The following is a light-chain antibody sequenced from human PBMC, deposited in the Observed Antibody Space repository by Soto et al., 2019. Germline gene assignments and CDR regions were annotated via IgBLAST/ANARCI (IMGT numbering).Light chain of an antibody. CDR3: QQSYSSPPLT. V-gene: IGKV1-39*01. CDR2: AAS. CDR1: QTISMY. Sequence: DIQMTQSPSSLSASVGDRVTITCRASQTISMYLNWYQQKARKAPILLISAASHLESGVPSRFSGGGSGTDFTLNISSLQPEDSATYFCQQSYSSPPLTFGGGTKVEIK. J-gene: IGKJ4*01.